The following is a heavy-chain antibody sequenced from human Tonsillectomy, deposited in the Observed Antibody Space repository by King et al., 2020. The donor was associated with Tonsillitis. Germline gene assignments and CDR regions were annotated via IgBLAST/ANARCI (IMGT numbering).Heavy chain of an antibody. CDR1: GFTFSSYG. Sequence: VQLVESGGGVVQPGRSLRLSCAASGFTFSSYGMHWVRQAPGKGLEWVAVISYDGSNKYYADSVKGRFTISRDNSKNKLYLQMNSLRAEDTAVYYCAKEGAQWYQRLYKVDYWGQGTLVTVSS. CDR2: ISYDGSNK. D-gene: IGHD2-2*02. V-gene: IGHV3-30*18. J-gene: IGHJ4*02. CDR3: AKEGAQWYQRLYKVDY.